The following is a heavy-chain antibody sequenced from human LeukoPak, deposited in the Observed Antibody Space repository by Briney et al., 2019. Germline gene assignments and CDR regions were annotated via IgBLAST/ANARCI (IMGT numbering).Heavy chain of an antibody. Sequence: GRSLRLSCAASGFTFSSYAMHWVRQAPGKGLEWVAVISYDGSNKYYADSVKGRFTISRDNSKNTLYLQMNSLRVEDTAVYYCARVLMPYDILTGSFDYWGQGTLVTVSS. J-gene: IGHJ4*02. CDR2: ISYDGSNK. CDR1: GFTFSSYA. D-gene: IGHD3-9*01. CDR3: ARVLMPYDILTGSFDY. V-gene: IGHV3-30*04.